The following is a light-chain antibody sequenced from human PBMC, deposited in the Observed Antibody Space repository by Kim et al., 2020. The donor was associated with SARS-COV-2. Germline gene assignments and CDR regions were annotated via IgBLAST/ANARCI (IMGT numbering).Light chain of an antibody. J-gene: IGKJ4*01. Sequence: PGERATLSCRASQSVSSSYLAGYQQKPGQAPRLLIYGASSRATGIPDRFSGSGSGTDFTLTISRLEPEDFAVYYCQQYGSSPQVTFGGGTKVEIK. CDR3: QQYGSSPQVT. CDR1: QSVSSSY. V-gene: IGKV3-20*01. CDR2: GAS.